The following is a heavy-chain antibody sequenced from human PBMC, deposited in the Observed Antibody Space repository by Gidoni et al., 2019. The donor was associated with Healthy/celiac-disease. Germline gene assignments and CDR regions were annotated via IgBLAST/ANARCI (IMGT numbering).Heavy chain of an antibody. CDR2: ISWNSGSI. J-gene: IGHJ6*02. D-gene: IGHD3-3*01. CDR1: GFTFADYA. CDR3: AKEHRITIFGVVPPGGMDV. V-gene: IGHV3-9*01. Sequence: EVQLVESGGGLVQPGRSLRLSCAASGFTFADYAMHWVRQAPGKGLEWVSGISWNSGSIGYADSVKGRFTISRDNAKNSLYLQMNSLRAEDTALYYCAKEHRITIFGVVPPGGMDVWGQGTTVTVSS.